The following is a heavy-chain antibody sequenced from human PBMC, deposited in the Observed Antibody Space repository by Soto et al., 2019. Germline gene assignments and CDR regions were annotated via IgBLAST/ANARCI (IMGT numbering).Heavy chain of an antibody. V-gene: IGHV1-18*01. Sequence: ASVNVSCKASGCTFTSYGISWVRQAPGQGLEWMRWIIAYNGNTNYAQNLQGRVTMTTDTSTSTAYMELRSLRSDDTAVYYCARAGVAIIVVVITIDYFSSGMAVWRQWTKVTVS. CDR1: GCTFTSYG. CDR2: IIAYNGNT. D-gene: IGHD3-22*01. J-gene: IGHJ6*02. CDR3: ARAGVAIIVVVITIDYFSSGMAV.